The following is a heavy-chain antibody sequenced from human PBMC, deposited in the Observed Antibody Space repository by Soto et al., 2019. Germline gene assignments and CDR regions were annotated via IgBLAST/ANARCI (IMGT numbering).Heavy chain of an antibody. J-gene: IGHJ5*02. CDR3: ARVRWGDERGYWFDP. Sequence: QVQLQESGPGLVKPSQTLSLTCTVSGGSISSGGYYWSWIRQHPGKGLEWIGYIYHSGSTYYNPSHKSRVTISESTSKYQFSPELSCVTPADTAVYYCARVRWGDERGYWFDPWGQGTLVTVSS. V-gene: IGHV4-31*03. CDR1: GGSISSGGYY. D-gene: IGHD4-17*01. CDR2: IYHSGST.